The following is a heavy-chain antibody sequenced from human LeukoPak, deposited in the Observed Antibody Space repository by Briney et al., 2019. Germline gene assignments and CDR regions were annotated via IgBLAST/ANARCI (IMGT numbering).Heavy chain of an antibody. D-gene: IGHD2-15*01. CDR2: ISGSGNRT. V-gene: IGHV3-23*01. CDR1: GFTFSSYA. J-gene: IGHJ6*02. CDR3: AKNLYCGGGSCYPSALGMDV. Sequence: GGSLRLSCAASGFTFSSYAMSWVRQAPGKGLEWVSSISGSGNRTYYADSVKGRFTISRDNSKNTLFLQMNSLRAEDTAVYYCAKNLYCGGGSCYPSALGMDVWGQGTTVTVSS.